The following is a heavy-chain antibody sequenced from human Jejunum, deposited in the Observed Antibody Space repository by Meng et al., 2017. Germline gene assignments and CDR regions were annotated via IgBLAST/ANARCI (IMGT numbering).Heavy chain of an antibody. CDR3: AKRLYSGSYYCFDH. CDR2: ITSGATT. D-gene: IGHD1-26*01. J-gene: IGHJ1*01. CDR1: GFSFRSYG. V-gene: IGHV3-23*01. Sequence: GESPKISCVASGFSFRSYGMSWVRQAPGKGLEWVSSITSGATTDYADSVKGRFTLSRDNFNNSLYLQMNSLGAEDTAVYYCAKRLYSGSYYCFDHWGQGTVVTVSS.